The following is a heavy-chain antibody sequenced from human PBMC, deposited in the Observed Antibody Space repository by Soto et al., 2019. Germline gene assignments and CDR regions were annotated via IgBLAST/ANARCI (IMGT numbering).Heavy chain of an antibody. CDR2: FDPEDGET. CDR3: ATGYSSGGRSLEYYFDY. D-gene: IGHD6-19*01. Sequence: ASVKVSCKVSGYTLTELSMHWVRQAPGKGLEWMGGFDPEDGETIYAQKFQGRVTMTEDTSTDTAYMELSSLRSEDTAVYYCATGYSSGGRSLEYYFDYWGQGTLVTVSS. V-gene: IGHV1-24*01. J-gene: IGHJ4*02. CDR1: GYTLTELS.